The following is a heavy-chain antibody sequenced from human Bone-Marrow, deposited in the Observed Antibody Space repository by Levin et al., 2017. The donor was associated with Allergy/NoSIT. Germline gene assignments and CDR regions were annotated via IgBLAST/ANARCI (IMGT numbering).Heavy chain of an antibody. CDR1: GFTFSSYA. D-gene: IGHD6-6*01. CDR2: ISGSGGST. CDR3: AKVPAYSSSYFDY. V-gene: IGHV3-23*01. J-gene: IGHJ4*02. Sequence: SCAASGFTFSSYAMSWVRQAPGKGLEWVSAISGSGGSTYYADSVKGRFTISRDNSKNTLYLQMNSLRAEDTAVYYCAKVPAYSSSYFDYWGQGTLVTVSS.